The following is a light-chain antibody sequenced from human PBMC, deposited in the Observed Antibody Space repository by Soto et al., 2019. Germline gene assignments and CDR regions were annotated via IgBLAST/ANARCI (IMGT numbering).Light chain of an antibody. CDR2: GAS. J-gene: IGKJ2*01. CDR1: QSISSSY. CDR3: QQYGGSPPFT. V-gene: IGKV3-20*01. Sequence: LTQSPGTLSLSPGERATISCRASQSISSSYLAWYQHKPGQAPRLLIYGASSWATGIPHRFSGSGSGTDFTLTISRLEPEDCGMYYCQQYGGSPPFTFGQGTRLEIK.